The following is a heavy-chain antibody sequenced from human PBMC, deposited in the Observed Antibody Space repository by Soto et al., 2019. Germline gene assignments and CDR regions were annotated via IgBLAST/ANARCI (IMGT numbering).Heavy chain of an antibody. CDR3: ARDLGPTGSYYLDY. V-gene: IGHV4-4*02. D-gene: IGHD1-26*01. Sequence: SETLSLTCAVSGGSISSSNWWSWVRQPPGKGLEWIGEIYHSGSTNYNPSLKSRVTISVDKSKNQFSLKLSSVTAADTAVYYCARDLGPTGSYYLDYWGQGTLVTVSS. CDR1: GGSISSSNW. CDR2: IYHSGST. J-gene: IGHJ4*02.